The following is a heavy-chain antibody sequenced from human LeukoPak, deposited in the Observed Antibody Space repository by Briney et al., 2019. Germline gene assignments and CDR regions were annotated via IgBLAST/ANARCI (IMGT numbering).Heavy chain of an antibody. J-gene: IGHJ5*02. D-gene: IGHD3-16*01. V-gene: IGHV4-4*07. CDR2: IYTSGST. CDR1: GGSISSYS. Sequence: SETLSLTCTVSGGSISSYSWSWIRQPAGKGLEWIGRIYTSGSTNYNPSLKSRVSMSVDTSKNQFSLRLSSVTAADTAVYYCAQGGTPNWFDPWGQGTLVTVSS. CDR3: AQGGTPNWFDP.